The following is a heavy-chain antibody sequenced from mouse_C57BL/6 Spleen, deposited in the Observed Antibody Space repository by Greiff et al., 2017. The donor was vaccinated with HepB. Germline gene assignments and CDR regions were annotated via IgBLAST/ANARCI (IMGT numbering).Heavy chain of an antibody. V-gene: IGHV5-6*01. D-gene: IGHD1-1*01. CDR3: ARERNTTGMDY. CDR2: ISSGGSYT. CDR1: GFTFSSYG. Sequence: EVQLVESGGGLVKPGGSLKLSCAASGFTFSSYGMSWVRQTPDKRLEWVASISSGGSYTYYPGTVKGRFPISRDNAKNTLYLQMSSLKSEDTAMYYCARERNTTGMDYWGQGTSVTVSS. J-gene: IGHJ4*01.